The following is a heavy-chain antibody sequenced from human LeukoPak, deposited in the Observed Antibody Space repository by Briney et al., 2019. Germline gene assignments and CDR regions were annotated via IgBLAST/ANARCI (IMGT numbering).Heavy chain of an antibody. D-gene: IGHD6-13*01. CDR2: ISAYNGNT. CDR1: GYTFTSYA. J-gene: IGHJ4*02. V-gene: IGHV1-18*01. CDR3: ARRPLPYSSSWLEYYFDY. Sequence: ASVKVSCKASGYTFTSYAMNWVRQAPGQGLEWMGWISAYNGNTNYAQKLQGRVTMTTDTSTSTAYMELRSLRSDDTAVYYCARRPLPYSSSWLEYYFDYWGQGTLVTVSS.